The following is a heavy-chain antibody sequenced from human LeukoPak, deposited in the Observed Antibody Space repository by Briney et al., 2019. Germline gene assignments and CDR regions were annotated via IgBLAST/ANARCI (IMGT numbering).Heavy chain of an antibody. Sequence: GGSLRLSCAASGSTFSSYAMSWVRQAPGKGLEWVAVIWYDGSNKYYADSVKGRFTISRDNSKNTLYLQMNSLRAEDTAVYYCARDGLAARPGYYFDYWGQGTLVTVSS. CDR3: ARDGLAARPGYYFDY. D-gene: IGHD6-6*01. CDR1: GSTFSSYA. V-gene: IGHV3-33*08. CDR2: IWYDGSNK. J-gene: IGHJ4*02.